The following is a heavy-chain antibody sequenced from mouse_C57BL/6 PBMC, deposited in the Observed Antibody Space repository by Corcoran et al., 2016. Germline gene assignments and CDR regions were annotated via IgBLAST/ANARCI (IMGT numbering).Heavy chain of an antibody. D-gene: IGHD3-2*02. V-gene: IGHV1-26*01. CDR1: GYTFTDYY. CDR3: AKTAQATDY. J-gene: IGHJ2*01. Sequence: EVQLQQSGPERVKPGASVKISCKASGYTFTDYYMNWVKQSHGKSLEWIGDINPNNGGTSYNQKFKGKATLTVDKSSSTAYMELRSLTSEDSAVYYCAKTAQATDYWGQGTTLTVSS. CDR2: INPNNGGT.